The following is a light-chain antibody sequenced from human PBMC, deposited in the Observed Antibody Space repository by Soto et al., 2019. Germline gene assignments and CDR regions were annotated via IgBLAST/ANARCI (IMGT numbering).Light chain of an antibody. CDR1: QSISSW. CDR2: KAS. CDR3: QPYNSYSPYT. J-gene: IGKJ2*01. Sequence: DSQIIQAPSTPSAYVGDRVTITCRASQSISSWLAWYQQKPGKAPKLLIYKASSLESGVPSRFSGSGSGTEFTLTISSLQPDDFATYYCQPYNSYSPYTLGQGTKVDSK. V-gene: IGKV1-5*03.